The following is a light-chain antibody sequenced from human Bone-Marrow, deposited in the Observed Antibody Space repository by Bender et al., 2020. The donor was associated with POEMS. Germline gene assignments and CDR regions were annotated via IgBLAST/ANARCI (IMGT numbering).Light chain of an antibody. CDR2: EDS. CDR1: TSDVGRYDY. V-gene: IGLV2-23*01. Sequence: QSALTQPASVSGSPGQSITLSCTGTTSDVGRYDYVSWYQQHPGKAPKLMIYEDSKRPSGVSNRFSGSKSGNTASLTISGLQAEDEADYYCCTFAGSSTLYVFGAGTKVTVL. J-gene: IGLJ1*01. CDR3: CTFAGSSTLYV.